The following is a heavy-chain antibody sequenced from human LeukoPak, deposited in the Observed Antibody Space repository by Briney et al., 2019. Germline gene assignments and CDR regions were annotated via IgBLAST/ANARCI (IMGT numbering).Heavy chain of an antibody. CDR1: GLSFSSYW. D-gene: IGHD2-21*01. V-gene: IGHV3-7*01. CDR2: IRQDGSEK. J-gene: IGHJ5*01. Sequence: GGSLRLSCTASGLSFSSYWMSWVRQAPGKGLEWVANIRQDGSEKYYLDSVKGRFTISRDNAKDSVHLQMNSLRAEDTAVYYFAKVGERDKFAGIEGRFDSWGQGTLVTVSS. CDR3: AKVGERDKFAGIEGRFDS.